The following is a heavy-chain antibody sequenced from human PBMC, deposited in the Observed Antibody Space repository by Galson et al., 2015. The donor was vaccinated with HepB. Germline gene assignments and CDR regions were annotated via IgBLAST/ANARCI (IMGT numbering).Heavy chain of an antibody. V-gene: IGHV4-31*03. Sequence: LSLTCTVSGGSFSSAGYYWSWIRQHPGKGLEWIGYIYYSGSTDYNPSLKSRVTISLDTSRNRFSLRLSSVTAADTAVYYCARGYGSGSYFGGTIYYFDYWGQGTLVTASS. CDR2: IYYSGST. CDR3: ARGYGSGSYFGGTIYYFDY. CDR1: GGSFSSAGYY. J-gene: IGHJ4*02. D-gene: IGHD3-10*01.